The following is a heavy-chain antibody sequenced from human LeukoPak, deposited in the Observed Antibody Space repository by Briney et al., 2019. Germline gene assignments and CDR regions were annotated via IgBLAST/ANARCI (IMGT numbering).Heavy chain of an antibody. Sequence: GGSLRLSCGASGFTFSSYAMSWVRQAPGKGLEWVSVISDSGDITYYADSVKGRFTISRDNSRNTLFLQMNSLRAEDTAVYYCAKDARRTSGWYFFDYWGQGTLVTVSS. CDR3: AKDARRTSGWYFFDY. J-gene: IGHJ4*02. CDR2: ISDSGDIT. D-gene: IGHD6-19*01. V-gene: IGHV3-23*01. CDR1: GFTFSSYA.